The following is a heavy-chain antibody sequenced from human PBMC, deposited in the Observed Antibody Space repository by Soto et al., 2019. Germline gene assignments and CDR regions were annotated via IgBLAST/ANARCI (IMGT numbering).Heavy chain of an antibody. Sequence: QVQLVQSGAEVKKPGSSVKVSCKASGGTFSSYSINWVRQAPGQGLEWMGEIIPIFGTANYAQKFQGRVTITAVESTSTAYMELSSLRSEDTAVYYCARDGGRHSGWIDYWGQGTLVTVSS. V-gene: IGHV1-69*01. J-gene: IGHJ4*02. CDR2: IIPIFGTA. CDR3: ARDGGRHSGWIDY. D-gene: IGHD1-26*01. CDR1: GGTFSSYS.